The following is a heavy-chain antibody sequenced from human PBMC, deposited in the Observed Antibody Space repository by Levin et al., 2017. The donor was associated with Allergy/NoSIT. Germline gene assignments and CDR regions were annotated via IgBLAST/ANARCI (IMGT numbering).Heavy chain of an antibody. V-gene: IGHV3-11*05. Sequence: GESLKISCAASGFTFSDYYMSWIRQAPGKGLEWVSYISSSSSYTNYADSVKGRFTISRDNAKNSLYLQMNSLRAEDTAVYYCARGGDGYDSFLDYWGQGTLVTVSS. J-gene: IGHJ4*02. CDR2: ISSSSSYT. CDR3: ARGGDGYDSFLDY. CDR1: GFTFSDYY. D-gene: IGHD5-12*01.